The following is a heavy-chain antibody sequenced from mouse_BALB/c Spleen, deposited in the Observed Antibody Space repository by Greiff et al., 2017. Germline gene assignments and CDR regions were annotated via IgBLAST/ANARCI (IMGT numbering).Heavy chain of an antibody. CDR1: GYTFTSYW. D-gene: IGHD2-4*01. J-gene: IGHJ3*01. V-gene: IGHV1S81*02. CDR2: INPSNGRT. Sequence: VQLQQPGAELVKPGASVKLSCKASGYTFTSYWMHWVKQRPGQGLEWIGEINPSNGRTNYNEKFKSKATLTVDKSSSTAYMQLSSLTSEDSAVYYCARSCYDYGGFAYWGQGTLVTVSA. CDR3: ARSCYDYGGFAY.